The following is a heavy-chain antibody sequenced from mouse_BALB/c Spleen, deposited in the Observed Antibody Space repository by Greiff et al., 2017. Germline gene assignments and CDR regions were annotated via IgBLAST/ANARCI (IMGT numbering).Heavy chain of an antibody. CDR1: GFTFSSYG. D-gene: IGHD2-4*01. J-gene: IGHJ2*01. V-gene: IGHV5-6-3*01. CDR2: INSNGGST. CDR3: ARAYDYDCFDY. Sequence: DVHLVESGGGLVQPGGSLKLSCAASGFTFSSYGMSWVRQTPDKRLELVATINSNGGSTYYPDSVKGRFTISRDNAKNTLYLQMSSLKSEDTAMYYCARAYDYDCFDYGGQGTTLTVSS.